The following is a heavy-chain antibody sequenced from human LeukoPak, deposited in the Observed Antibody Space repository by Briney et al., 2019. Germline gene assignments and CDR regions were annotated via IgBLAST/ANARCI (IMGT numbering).Heavy chain of an antibody. CDR1: GYTFTIYY. CDR3: ARDCPERAYTGYDSYLDY. V-gene: IGHV1-46*01. J-gene: IGHJ4*02. Sequence: ASVKVSCKASGYTFTIYYMHWVRQAPGQGLEWMGIINPSGGSTIYAQKFQGRVTMTRDTSTSTVYMELSSLRSEDTAVHYCARDCPERAYTGYDSYLDYWGQGTLVTVSS. CDR2: INPSGGST. D-gene: IGHD5-12*01.